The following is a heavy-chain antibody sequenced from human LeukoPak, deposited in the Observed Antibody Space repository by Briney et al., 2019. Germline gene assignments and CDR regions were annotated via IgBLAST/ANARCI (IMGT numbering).Heavy chain of an antibody. CDR1: GGSISSSSYY. CDR3: ARGYCSGGSCYPYYYHNYMDV. CDR2: IHYSGST. J-gene: IGHJ6*03. D-gene: IGHD2-15*01. Sequence: SETLSLTCTVSGGSISSSSYYWGWIRQPPGKGLEWIGSIHYSGSTNYNPSLKSRVTISVDTSKNQFSLKLSSVTAADTAVYYCARGYCSGGSCYPYYYHNYMDVWGKGTTVTVSS. V-gene: IGHV4-39*07.